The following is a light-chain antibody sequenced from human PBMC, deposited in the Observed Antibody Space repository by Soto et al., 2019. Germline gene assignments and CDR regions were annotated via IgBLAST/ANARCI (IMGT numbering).Light chain of an antibody. V-gene: IGKV3-11*01. CDR3: QQHSNWPLT. CDR1: QSVGSN. J-gene: IGKJ4*01. Sequence: EIVLIQSPATLSLSPVERATLSCMASQSVGSNLAWYQQNPGQAPRLLIFDASNRATGIPARFSGSGSGTDFILAISSLEPEDFVVYYCQQHSNWPLTFGGGTKVDIK. CDR2: DAS.